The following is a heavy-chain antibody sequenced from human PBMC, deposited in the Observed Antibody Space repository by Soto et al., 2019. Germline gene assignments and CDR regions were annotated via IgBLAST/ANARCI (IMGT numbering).Heavy chain of an antibody. Sequence: EVQLVVSGGGLVQPGGSLRLSCAASGFTVNTNYMSWVRQAPGKGLEWVSVIYSGGSTYYADSVKGRFTISRDNSKNTLYLQMNSLRAEDSAVYYCARAKKAPGDYAFDYWGQGTLVTVSS. CDR3: ARAKKAPGDYAFDY. J-gene: IGHJ4*02. CDR1: GFTVNTNY. D-gene: IGHD4-17*01. CDR2: IYSGGST. V-gene: IGHV3-66*01.